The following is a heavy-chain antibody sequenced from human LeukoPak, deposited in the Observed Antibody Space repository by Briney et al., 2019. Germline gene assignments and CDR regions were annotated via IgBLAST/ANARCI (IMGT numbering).Heavy chain of an antibody. CDR2: IYPRDGST. V-gene: IGHV1-46*01. CDR1: GYTFTSNY. D-gene: IGHD6-19*01. Sequence: ASVKVSCKASGYTFTSNYIHWVRQAPGQGLEWMGMIYPRDGSTSYAQKFQGRVTVTRDTSTSTVHMELSGLRSEDTAVYYCARRQWLVQGGYYFDYWGQGTLVTVSS. CDR3: ARRQWLVQGGYYFDY. J-gene: IGHJ4*02.